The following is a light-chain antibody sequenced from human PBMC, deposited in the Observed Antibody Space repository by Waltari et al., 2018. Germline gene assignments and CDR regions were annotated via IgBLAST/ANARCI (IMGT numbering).Light chain of an antibody. V-gene: IGKV3-20*01. CDR1: QSIGRY. CDR2: GAA. Sequence: EIVLTPSSGTLSLSPGERATLSCRASQSIGRYLAWYQQKPDQAPRLLIYGAANRATGIPDRFSGSGSGTDFSLTISRLEPEDFAVYYCQNHERLPATFGQGTKVEIK. CDR3: QNHERLPAT. J-gene: IGKJ1*01.